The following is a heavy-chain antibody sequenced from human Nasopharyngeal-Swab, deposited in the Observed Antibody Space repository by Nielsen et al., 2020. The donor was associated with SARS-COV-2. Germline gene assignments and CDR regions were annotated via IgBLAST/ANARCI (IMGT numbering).Heavy chain of an antibody. CDR2: IYYSGST. V-gene: IGHV4-39*07. D-gene: IGHD3-9*01. Sequence: SETLFLTCTVSGGSISSSSYYWGWIRQPPGKGLEWIGSIYYSGSTYYNPSLKSRVTISVDTSKNQFSLKLSSVTAADTAVYYCARGRYHPTGSLRGFSTLFDYWGRGTLVTVSS. CDR1: GGSISSSSYY. J-gene: IGHJ4*02. CDR3: ARGRYHPTGSLRGFSTLFDY.